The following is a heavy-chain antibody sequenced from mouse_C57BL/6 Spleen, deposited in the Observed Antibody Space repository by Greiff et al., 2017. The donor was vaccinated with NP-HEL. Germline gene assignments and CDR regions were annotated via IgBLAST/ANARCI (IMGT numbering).Heavy chain of an antibody. J-gene: IGHJ2*01. CDR1: GYTFTSYW. D-gene: IGHD3-2*02. V-gene: IGHV1-52*01. CDR2: IDPSDSET. CDR3: ALDSSGHDY. Sequence: QVQLQQPGAELVRPGSSVKLSCKASGYTFTSYWMHWVKQRPIQGLEWIGNIDPSDSETHYNQKFKDKATLTVDKSSSTAYMQLSSLTYEDAAVYYCALDSSGHDYWGQGTTLTVSS.